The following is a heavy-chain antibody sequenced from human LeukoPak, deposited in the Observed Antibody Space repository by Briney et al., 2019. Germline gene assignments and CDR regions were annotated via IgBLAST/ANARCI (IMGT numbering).Heavy chain of an antibody. J-gene: IGHJ3*02. Sequence: ASVKVSCKASGGTFSSYAISWVRQAPGQGLEWMGRIIPILGIANYAQKFQGRVTITADKSTSTAYMELSSLRSEDTAVYYCAREPLQRRRAFDMWGQGTMVTVSS. D-gene: IGHD2-21*01. CDR3: AREPLQRRRAFDM. CDR1: GGTFSSYA. CDR2: IIPILGIA. V-gene: IGHV1-69*04.